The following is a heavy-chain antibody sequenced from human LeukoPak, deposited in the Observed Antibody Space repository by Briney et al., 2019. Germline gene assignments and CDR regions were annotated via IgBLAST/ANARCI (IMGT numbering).Heavy chain of an antibody. Sequence: ASVKVSCKASGYTFTSYDINWVRQAPGQGLEWMGWMNPNSGNTGCAQKFQGRVTMTRNTSISTAYMELSSLRSEDTAVYYCARGLGYCSSTSCFPRFDPWGQGTLVTVSS. CDR1: GYTFTSYD. J-gene: IGHJ5*02. D-gene: IGHD2-2*01. V-gene: IGHV1-8*01. CDR3: ARGLGYCSSTSCFPRFDP. CDR2: MNPNSGNT.